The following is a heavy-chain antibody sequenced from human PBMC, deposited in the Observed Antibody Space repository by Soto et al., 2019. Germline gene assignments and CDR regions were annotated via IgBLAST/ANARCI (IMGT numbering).Heavy chain of an antibody. CDR2: IYFGGST. D-gene: IGHD3-10*01. J-gene: IGHJ4*02. CDR3: ARVRREFDTSGPLDY. V-gene: IGHV4-30-2*01. CDR1: GGSISSGDYS. Sequence: SETLSLTCAFSGGSISSGDYSWNWIRQPPGKGLEWIGYIYFGGSTYYNPSLQSRVTMSVDRSRNQFSLKLNSVTAADTAVYYCARVRREFDTSGPLDYWGQGTLVPVSS.